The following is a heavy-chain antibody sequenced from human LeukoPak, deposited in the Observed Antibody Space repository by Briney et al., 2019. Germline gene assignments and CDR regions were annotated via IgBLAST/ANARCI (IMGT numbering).Heavy chain of an antibody. V-gene: IGHV3-21*01. J-gene: IGHJ5*02. CDR1: GFTFSTNS. D-gene: IGHD1-20*01. Sequence: GGSLRLSCAASGFTFSTNSMNWVRQAPGKGLEWVASISSSGSYIYYPDSVKGRFTVSRDNAKNSVYLQMNSLRAEDTAVYYCARDHYNWESWGQGTLVTVSS. CDR2: ISSSGSYI. CDR3: ARDHYNWES.